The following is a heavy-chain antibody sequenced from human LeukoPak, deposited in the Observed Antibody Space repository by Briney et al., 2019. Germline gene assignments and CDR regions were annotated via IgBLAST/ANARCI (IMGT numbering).Heavy chain of an antibody. Sequence: ASETLSLTCTVSGGSISSGGYYWSWIRQPPGKGLEWIGYIYHSGSTYYNPSLKSRVTISVDTSKNQFSLKLSSVTAADTAVYYCARLVPAAKYPFDYWGQGTLVTVSS. D-gene: IGHD2-2*01. CDR1: GGSISSGGYY. CDR2: IYHSGST. CDR3: ARLVPAAKYPFDY. J-gene: IGHJ4*02. V-gene: IGHV4-30-2*01.